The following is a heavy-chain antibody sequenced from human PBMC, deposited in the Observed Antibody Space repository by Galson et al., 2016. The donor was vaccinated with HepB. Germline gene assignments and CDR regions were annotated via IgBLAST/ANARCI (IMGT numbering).Heavy chain of an antibody. J-gene: IGHJ5*01. Sequence: SLRLSCAASGFTFSSYSMNWVRQAPGQGLEWVSSISGNSYYIYYADSVKGRFTISGDNARRSLYLQMNSLRAEDTAVYYCARDRDAYDLWSGSRGSKCFDSWGQGVLVTVSS. CDR2: ISGNSYYI. CDR1: GFTFSSYS. CDR3: ARDRDAYDLWSGSRGSKCFDS. D-gene: IGHD3-3*01. V-gene: IGHV3-21*01.